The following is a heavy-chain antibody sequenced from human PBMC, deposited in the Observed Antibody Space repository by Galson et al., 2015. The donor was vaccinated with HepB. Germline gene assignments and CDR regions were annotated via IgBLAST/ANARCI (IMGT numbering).Heavy chain of an antibody. J-gene: IGHJ4*01. V-gene: IGHV3-30*03. CDR1: GFTLSSYA. Sequence: SLRLSCAASGFTLSSYAIHWVRQAPGKGLEWVTVISYDGRNQNYADSVMGRFTISRDNSKDTVYLQMSSLRADDTAVYYCARDSGYVSGWYAGRGGFDYWGDGTLVTVSS. D-gene: IGHD6-19*01. CDR3: ARDSGYVSGWYAGRGGFDY. CDR2: ISYDGRNQ.